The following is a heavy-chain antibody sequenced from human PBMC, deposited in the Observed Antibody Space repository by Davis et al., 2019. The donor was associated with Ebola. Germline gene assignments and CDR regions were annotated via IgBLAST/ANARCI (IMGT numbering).Heavy chain of an antibody. CDR2: IVVGSGNT. Sequence: SVKVSCKASGFTFTSSAVQWVRQARGQRLEWIGWIVVGSGNTNYAQKFQERVTITRDMSTSTAYMELSSLRSEDTAVYYCAAETVVLEWLLAYYYYGMDVWGQGTTVIVSS. CDR1: GFTFTSSA. V-gene: IGHV1-58*01. CDR3: AAETVVLEWLLAYYYYGMDV. D-gene: IGHD3-3*01. J-gene: IGHJ6*02.